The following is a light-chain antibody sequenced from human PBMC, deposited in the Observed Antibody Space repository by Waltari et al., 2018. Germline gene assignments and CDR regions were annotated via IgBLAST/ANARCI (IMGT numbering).Light chain of an antibody. V-gene: IGKV1-5*03. CDR2: KAS. CDR1: QSISSW. J-gene: IGKJ4*01. CDR3: QQYNSYSST. Sequence: DIQMTQSPSTLSASVGDRVTIHCRASQSISSWLAWYQQKPGKATKLLIYKASSLESGFPSRFSGSGSGTEFTLTISSLQPDDFATYYCQQYNSYSSTFGGGTKVEIK.